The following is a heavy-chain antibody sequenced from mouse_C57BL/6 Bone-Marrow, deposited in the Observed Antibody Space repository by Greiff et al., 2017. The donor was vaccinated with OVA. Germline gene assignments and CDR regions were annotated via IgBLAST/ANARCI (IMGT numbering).Heavy chain of an antibody. V-gene: IGHV1-19*01. D-gene: IGHD1-1*01. CDR3: ARPAYYYGSSPAWFAY. J-gene: IGHJ3*01. CDR2: INPYNGGT. CDR1: GYTFTDYY. Sequence: VQLQQSGPVLVKPGASVKMSCKASGYTFTDYYMNWVKQSHGKSLEWIGVINPYNGGTSYNQKFKGKATLTVDKSSSTAYMELNSLTSEDSAVYYCARPAYYYGSSPAWFAYWGQGTLVTVSA.